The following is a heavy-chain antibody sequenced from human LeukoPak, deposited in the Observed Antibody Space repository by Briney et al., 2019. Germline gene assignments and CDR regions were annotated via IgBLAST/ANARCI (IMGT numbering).Heavy chain of an antibody. Sequence: GRSLRLSCAASGFTFSSYGMHWVRQAPGKGLEWVAVIWYDGSNKYYADSVKGRFTISRDNSKNTLYLQMNSLRAEDTAVYCCARDSGGGYDYWGQGTLVTVSS. D-gene: IGHD2-8*02. CDR2: IWYDGSNK. V-gene: IGHV3-33*01. CDR3: ARDSGGGYDY. CDR1: GFTFSSYG. J-gene: IGHJ4*02.